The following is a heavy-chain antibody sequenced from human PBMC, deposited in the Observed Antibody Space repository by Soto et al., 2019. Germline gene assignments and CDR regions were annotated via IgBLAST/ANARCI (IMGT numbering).Heavy chain of an antibody. V-gene: IGHV3-48*02. CDR2: ISSSSSTI. Sequence: GGSLRLSCAASGFTFSSYSMNWVRQAPGKGLEWVSYISSSSSTIYYADSVKGRFTISRDNAKNSLYLQMNSLRDEDTAVYYCAGEGGTNSYYYYGMDVWGQGTTVTVSS. CDR1: GFTFSSYS. CDR3: AGEGGTNSYYYYGMDV. J-gene: IGHJ6*02. D-gene: IGHD2-15*01.